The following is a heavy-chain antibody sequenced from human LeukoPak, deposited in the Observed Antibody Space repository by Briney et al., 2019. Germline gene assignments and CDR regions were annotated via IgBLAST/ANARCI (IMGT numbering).Heavy chain of an antibody. D-gene: IGHD6-13*01. CDR2: FSASGGST. CDR3: AKSSPYYYYYYGMDV. V-gene: IGHV3-23*01. CDR1: GFTISNYA. Sequence: PGGSLRLSCAASGFTISNYAMTWVRQAPGKGLEWVSTFSASGGSTFYADSVEGRFTISRDNSKNTLYLEMNSLRAEDTAVYYCAKSSPYYYYYYGMDVWGQGTTVTVSS. J-gene: IGHJ6*02.